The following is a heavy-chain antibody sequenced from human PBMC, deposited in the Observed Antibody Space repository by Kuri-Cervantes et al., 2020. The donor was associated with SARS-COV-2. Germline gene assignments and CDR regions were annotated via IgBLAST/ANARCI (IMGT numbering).Heavy chain of an antibody. J-gene: IGHJ4*02. CDR2: ITGIGGIT. V-gene: IGHV3-23*01. CDR1: GFTFSTSA. D-gene: IGHD7-27*01. CDR3: ARELTGTRGLLDY. Sequence: GESLKISCAASGFTFSTSAMSWVRQAPGKGLEWVSVITGIGGITYSADSVKGRFTISRDNAKNSLYLQMNSLRAEDTAVYYCARELTGTRGLLDYWGQGTLITVSS.